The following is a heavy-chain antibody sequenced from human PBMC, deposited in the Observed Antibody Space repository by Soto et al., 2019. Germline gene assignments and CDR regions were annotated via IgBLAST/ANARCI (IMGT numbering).Heavy chain of an antibody. CDR3: AKDSMGSSWLRGPHY. CDR2: LWYDGSNI. V-gene: IGHV3-33*06. CDR1: GFTFSSFA. J-gene: IGHJ4*02. Sequence: QVQLVESGGGVVQPGKSLRLSCAASGFTFSSFAMHWVRQAPGKGLEWVAVLWYDGSNIYYADSVKGRFTISRDNSKNTLYLQMNSLRDEDTAVYYWAKDSMGSSWLRGPHYWGQGTLVTVSS. D-gene: IGHD6-13*01.